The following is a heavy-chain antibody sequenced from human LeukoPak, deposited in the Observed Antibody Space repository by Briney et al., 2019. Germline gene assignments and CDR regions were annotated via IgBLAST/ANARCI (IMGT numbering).Heavy chain of an antibody. CDR2: MNPNSGNT. CDR3: ARSVTIFGVATLGY. Sequence: GASVKVSCKASGYTFTSYDINWVRQATGQGLEWMGWMNPNSGNTGYAQKFQGRVTITRDMSTSTIYMELSSLRSDDTAVYYCARSVTIFGVATLGYWGQGTPVTVSS. J-gene: IGHJ4*02. CDR1: GYTFTSYD. V-gene: IGHV1-8*03. D-gene: IGHD3-3*01.